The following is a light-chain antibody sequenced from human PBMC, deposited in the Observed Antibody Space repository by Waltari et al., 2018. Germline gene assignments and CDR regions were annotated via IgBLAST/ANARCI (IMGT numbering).Light chain of an antibody. CDR2: HAA. J-gene: IGKJ1*01. Sequence: CRASQSISKCLAWDQQKPGQAPRLLIYHAASRAAGIPDRFSGSGSGTDFSLSISRLEPEDFAVYYCQHYESLPVTFGQGTKVEIK. V-gene: IGKV3-20*01. CDR1: QSISKC. CDR3: QHYESLPVT.